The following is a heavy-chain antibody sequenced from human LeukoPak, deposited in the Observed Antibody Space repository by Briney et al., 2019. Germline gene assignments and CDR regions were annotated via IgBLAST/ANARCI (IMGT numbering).Heavy chain of an antibody. CDR3: ARDPMADFDY. D-gene: IGHD2-8*01. Sequence: PGGSLRLSCAASGFTFSTYAMHWVRQAPGKGLEWVAVISNDGSNKIYAGSVKGRFTISRDNSKNTLFLQMNSLRTEDTAVYYCARDPMADFDYWGQGSLVTVSS. CDR1: GFTFSTYA. V-gene: IGHV3-30*04. CDR2: ISNDGSNK. J-gene: IGHJ4*02.